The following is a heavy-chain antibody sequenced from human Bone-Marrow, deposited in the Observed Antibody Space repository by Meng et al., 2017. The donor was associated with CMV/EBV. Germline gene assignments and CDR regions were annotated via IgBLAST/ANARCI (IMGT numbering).Heavy chain of an antibody. CDR1: GGSISSYY. CDR3: ARLFGSSSAKPLIAY. CDR2: IYYSGST. D-gene: IGHD6-6*01. V-gene: IGHV4-59*01. Sequence: SETLSLTCTVSGGSISSYYWSWIRQPPGKGLEWIGYIYYSGSTNYNPSLKSRVTISVDTSKNQFSLKLSSVTAADTAVYYCARLFGSSSAKPLIAYWGQGHLVNVSS. J-gene: IGHJ4*02.